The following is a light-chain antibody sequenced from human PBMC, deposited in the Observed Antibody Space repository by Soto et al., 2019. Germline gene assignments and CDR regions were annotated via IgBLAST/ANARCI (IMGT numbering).Light chain of an antibody. CDR2: EVS. CDR3: SSYTSSSTYV. Sequence: QSVLTQPASVSGSPGQSITISCAGTSSDFGGYNYVSWYHQHPGKAPKLLIYEVSNRPSGVSNRFSGSKSGNTASLTISGLQAEDEADYYCSSYTSSSTYVFGTGTKVTVL. V-gene: IGLV2-14*01. J-gene: IGLJ1*01. CDR1: SSDFGGYNY.